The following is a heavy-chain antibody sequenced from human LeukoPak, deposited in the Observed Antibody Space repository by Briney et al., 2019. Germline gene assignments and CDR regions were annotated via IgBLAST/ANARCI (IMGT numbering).Heavy chain of an antibody. J-gene: IGHJ4*02. CDR2: ISETGGVT. CDR1: GFSFGSYP. CDR3: ARDSSHYLGSSDY. D-gene: IGHD6-6*01. V-gene: IGHV3-23*01. Sequence: GGSLRLSCVVSGFSFGSYPMSWVRQAPGKGLEWVSVISETGGVTHYADSMKGRFTISRDNIKNTLNLQMNSLRAEDTAIYYCARDSSHYLGSSDYWGQGTLVTVSS.